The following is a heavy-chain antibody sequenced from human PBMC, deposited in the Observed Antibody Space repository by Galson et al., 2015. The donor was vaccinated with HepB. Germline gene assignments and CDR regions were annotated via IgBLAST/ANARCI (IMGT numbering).Heavy chain of an antibody. V-gene: IGHV2-70*04. D-gene: IGHD2-2*01. Sequence: PALVKPTQTLTLTCTFSGFSLSTSGMRVSWIRQPPGKALEWLVRIDWDDDKYFSTSLQTRLTISKDTSKNQVVLTMTNMDPVDTVTYYCAQIQGVAGYQRLFRPQKVDYRGQGTLVTVSS. CDR3: AQIQGVAGYQRLFRPQKVDY. J-gene: IGHJ4*02. CDR1: GFSLSTSGMR. CDR2: IDWDDDK.